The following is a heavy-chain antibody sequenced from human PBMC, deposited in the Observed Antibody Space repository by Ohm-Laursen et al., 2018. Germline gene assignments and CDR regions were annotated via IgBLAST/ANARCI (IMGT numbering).Heavy chain of an antibody. CDR2: ISGNAEYT. J-gene: IGHJ5*02. Sequence: SLRLSCSASGISSNGYAMSWVRQAPGRGLEWVSAISGNAEYTYYADSLKGRFTISRDHSKNTLYLQMNSLRAEDTALYYCAATRRDGYNWGWFDPWGQGILVTVSS. V-gene: IGHV3-23*01. CDR1: GISSNGYA. CDR3: AATRRDGYNWGWFDP. D-gene: IGHD5-24*01.